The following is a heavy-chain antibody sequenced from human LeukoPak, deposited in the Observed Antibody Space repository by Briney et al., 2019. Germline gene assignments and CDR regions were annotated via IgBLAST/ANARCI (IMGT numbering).Heavy chain of an antibody. J-gene: IGHJ6*03. V-gene: IGHV4-34*01. CDR3: ARGKAVAGRKYYYYYMDV. D-gene: IGHD6-19*01. CDR1: GGSFSGYY. CDR2: INHSGST. Sequence: PSETLSLTCAVYGGSFSGYYWSWIRQPPGKGLEWIGEINHSGSTNYNPSLKSRVTISVDTSKNQFSLKLSSVTAADTAVYYCARGKAVAGRKYYYYYMDVWGKGTTVTVSS.